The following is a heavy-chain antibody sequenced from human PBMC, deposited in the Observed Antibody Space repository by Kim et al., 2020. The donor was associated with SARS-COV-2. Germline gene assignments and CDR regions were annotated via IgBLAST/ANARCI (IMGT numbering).Heavy chain of an antibody. J-gene: IGHJ4*02. D-gene: IGHD2-15*01. Sequence: ASVKVSCKVSGYTLTELSMHWVRQAPGKGLEWMGGFDPEDGETIYAQKFQGRVTMTEDTSTDTAYMELSSLRSEDTAVYYCATEAIYCSGGSCYSGWNYWGQGTLVTVSS. CDR2: FDPEDGET. V-gene: IGHV1-24*01. CDR3: ATEAIYCSGGSCYSGWNY. CDR1: GYTLTELS.